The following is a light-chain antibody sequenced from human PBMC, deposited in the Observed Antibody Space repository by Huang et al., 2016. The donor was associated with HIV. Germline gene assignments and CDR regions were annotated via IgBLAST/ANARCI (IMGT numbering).Light chain of an antibody. CDR1: QGVSSW. Sequence: DIQMTQSPSSVSASVGDRVTITCRASQGVSSWLAWYQKKPGKAPKLLIYAASSLQSGVPSRISGSGSGTYFTLTISSLQPEDATYYCQQANSFPPTFGQGTKVEIK. CDR3: QQANSFPPT. V-gene: IGKV1-12*01. J-gene: IGKJ1*01. CDR2: AAS.